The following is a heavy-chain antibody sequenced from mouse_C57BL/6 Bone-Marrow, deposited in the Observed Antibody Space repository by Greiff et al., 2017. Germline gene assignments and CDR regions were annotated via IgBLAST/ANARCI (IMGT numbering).Heavy chain of an antibody. D-gene: IGHD1-1*01. Sequence: DVHLVESGGGLVKPGGSLKLSCAASGFTFSDYGMHWVRQAPEKGLEWVAYISSGSSTIYYADTVKGRFTISRDNAKNTLFLQMTSLRSEDTAMYYCARKAYYYGSSYWYFDVWGTGTTVTVSS. V-gene: IGHV5-17*01. CDR2: ISSGSSTI. CDR3: ARKAYYYGSSYWYFDV. J-gene: IGHJ1*03. CDR1: GFTFSDYG.